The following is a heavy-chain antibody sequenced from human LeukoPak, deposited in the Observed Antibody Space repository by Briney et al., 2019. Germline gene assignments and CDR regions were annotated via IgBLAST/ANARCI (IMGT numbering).Heavy chain of an antibody. Sequence: PGGSLRLSCAASGFTFSSYSMNWVRQAPGKGLEWVSSISSSSSYIYYADSVKGRFTISRDNAKNSLYLQMNSLRAEDTAVYYCARDCPDGYSSGWYNGINDYWGQGTLVTVSS. J-gene: IGHJ4*02. V-gene: IGHV3-21*01. CDR1: GFTFSSYS. D-gene: IGHD6-19*01. CDR2: ISSSSSYI. CDR3: ARDCPDGYSSGWYNGINDY.